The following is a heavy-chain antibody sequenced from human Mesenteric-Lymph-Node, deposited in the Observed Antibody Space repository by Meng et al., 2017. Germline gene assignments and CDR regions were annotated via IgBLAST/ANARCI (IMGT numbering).Heavy chain of an antibody. CDR1: GYTFTTYA. CDR2: INAGNGNT. D-gene: IGHD6-19*01. Sequence: QVHLVQPGAEVKKPGASVKVSCKASGYTFTTYAIQWVRQAPGQRLEWMGWINAGNGNTRYSQKFQGRVSITRDTSASTAYMELSSLRSEDTAVYYCARCIAVAGNWFDPWGQGTLVTVSS. J-gene: IGHJ5*02. CDR3: ARCIAVAGNWFDP. V-gene: IGHV1-3*01.